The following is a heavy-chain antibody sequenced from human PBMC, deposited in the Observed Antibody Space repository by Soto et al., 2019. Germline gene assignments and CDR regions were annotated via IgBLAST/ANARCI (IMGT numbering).Heavy chain of an antibody. V-gene: IGHV4-59*01. CDR3: ARSLADFWSGEYYFDY. D-gene: IGHD3-3*01. J-gene: IGHJ4*02. CDR2: IYYSGST. CDR1: GGSISSYY. Sequence: SETLSLTCTVSGGSISSYYWSWIRQPPGKGLGWIRYIYYSGSTNYNPSLKSRVTISVDTSKNQFSLKLSSVTAADTAVYYCARSLADFWSGEYYFDYWGQGTLVTVSS.